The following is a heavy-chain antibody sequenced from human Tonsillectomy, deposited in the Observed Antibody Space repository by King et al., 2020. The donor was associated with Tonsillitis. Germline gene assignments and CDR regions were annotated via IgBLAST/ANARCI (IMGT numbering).Heavy chain of an antibody. V-gene: IGHV1-2*02. Sequence: VQLVESGAEVKKPGASVKVSCKASGYTVTGYYMHWVRQAPGQGLEWMGWINPNIGGTNYAQKFQGRVTMTRDTSISTAYMELSRLRSDDTAVYYCARDPNVVPHNWFDPWGQGTLVTVSS. CDR3: ARDPNVVPHNWFDP. CDR2: INPNIGGT. J-gene: IGHJ5*02. D-gene: IGHD2-2*01. CDR1: GYTVTGYY.